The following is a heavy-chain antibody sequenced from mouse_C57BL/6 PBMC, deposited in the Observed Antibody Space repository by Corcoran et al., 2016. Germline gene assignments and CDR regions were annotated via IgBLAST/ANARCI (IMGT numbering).Heavy chain of an antibody. CDR3: ARERTGTVAY. CDR2: INTYSGVP. CDR1: GYTFTTSG. Sequence: QIQLVQSGPELKKPGETVKISCKASGYTFTTSGMSWVKQAPGKGLKWMGWINTYSGVPTYADDFKVRFAFSLETSASHAYLQINNLKNEDTATYFCARERTGTVAYWGQGTLVTVSA. V-gene: IGHV9-3*01. J-gene: IGHJ3*01. D-gene: IGHD4-1*01.